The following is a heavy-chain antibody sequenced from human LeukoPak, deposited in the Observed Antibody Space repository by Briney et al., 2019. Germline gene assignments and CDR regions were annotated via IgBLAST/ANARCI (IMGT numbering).Heavy chain of an antibody. CDR2: LNIDGSST. V-gene: IGHV3-74*01. J-gene: IGHJ4*02. Sequence: PGGSLRLSCAASGFTFSIYWMHWVRQAPGKGLVWVSRLNIDGSSTSYADSVKGRFTISRDNAKNTLYLQMNSLRAEDTAVYYCASFPSYWGQGTLVTVSS. CDR3: ASFPSY. CDR1: GFTFSIYW.